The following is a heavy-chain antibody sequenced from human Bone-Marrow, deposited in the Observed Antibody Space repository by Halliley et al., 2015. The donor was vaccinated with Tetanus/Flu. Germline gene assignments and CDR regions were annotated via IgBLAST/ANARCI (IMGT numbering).Heavy chain of an antibody. J-gene: IGHJ4*02. CDR1: GFTFHKSA. CDR2: FSGRSGRT. V-gene: IGHV3-23*01. D-gene: IGHD2-21*01. Sequence: SLRLSCSASGFTFHKSAVNWVRQAPGKGLEWVPSFSGRSGRTNYADSVKGRFTISRDDSKNTLFLVMNSLRGEDTALYYCAKSQTYPYMAESEMGIYFDYWGPGTLVTVSS. CDR3: AKSQTYPYMAESEMGIYFDY.